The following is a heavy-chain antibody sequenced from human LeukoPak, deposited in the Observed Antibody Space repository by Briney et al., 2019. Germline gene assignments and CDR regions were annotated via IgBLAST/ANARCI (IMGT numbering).Heavy chain of an antibody. V-gene: IGHV3-21*01. Sequence: GGSLRLSCAASGFTFSDCRMNWVRQAPGKGLEWVSSISSGSLYMYYADSVKGRFTISRDNAKNSLYLQMNSLRGEDTAVYYCARHLRYDYGEYEDNFDSWGQGTLATVSS. CDR3: ARHLRYDYGEYEDNFDS. CDR2: ISSGSLYM. J-gene: IGHJ4*02. CDR1: GFTFSDCR. D-gene: IGHD4-17*01.